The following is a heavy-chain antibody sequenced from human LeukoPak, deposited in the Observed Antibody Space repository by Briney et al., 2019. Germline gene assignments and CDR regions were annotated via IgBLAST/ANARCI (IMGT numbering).Heavy chain of an antibody. J-gene: IGHJ3*02. Sequence: GGSLRLSCAASGFTVSSNYMSWVRQAPGKGLEWVSVIYSGGSTYYADSVKGRFTISRDNAKNSVFLQMNSLRVEDTAVYYCAGRIFDIWGQGTMVTVSS. D-gene: IGHD1-26*01. CDR1: GFTVSSNY. V-gene: IGHV3-66*01. CDR3: AGRIFDI. CDR2: IYSGGST.